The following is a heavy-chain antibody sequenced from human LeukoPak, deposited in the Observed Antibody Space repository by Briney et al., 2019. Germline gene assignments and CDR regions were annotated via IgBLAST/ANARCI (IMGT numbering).Heavy chain of an antibody. D-gene: IGHD5-12*01. Sequence: GGSLRLSCAPSGFTVSSNYMSWVRQAPGKGLEWVSVIYSGGSTYYADSVKGRFTISRDNSKNTLYLQMNSLRAEDTAVYYCARWTGGSGYGYWGQGTLATVSS. CDR2: IYSGGST. CDR1: GFTVSSNY. V-gene: IGHV3-66*02. J-gene: IGHJ4*02. CDR3: ARWTGGSGYGY.